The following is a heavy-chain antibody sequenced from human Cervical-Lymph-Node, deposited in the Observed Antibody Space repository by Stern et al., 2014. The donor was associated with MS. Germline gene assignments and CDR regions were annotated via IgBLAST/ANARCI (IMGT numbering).Heavy chain of an antibody. J-gene: IGHJ3*02. CDR1: GGSISSGNYY. CDR3: ARGNYDVLTDNGGHGFDI. CDR2: IYSTGST. V-gene: IGHV4-61*02. D-gene: IGHD3-9*01. Sequence: QLQLQESGPGLVKPSQTLSLTCTVSGGSISSGNYYWSWIRQPAGEGLEWIGRIYSTGSTQYNPPLKSRVTISAVTSPKPFSLRLSSGTAADTAVYYCARGNYDVLTDNGGHGFDIWGQGTMVTVSS.